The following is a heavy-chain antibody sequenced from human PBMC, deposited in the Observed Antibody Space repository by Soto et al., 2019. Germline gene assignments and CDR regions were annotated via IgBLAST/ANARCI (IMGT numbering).Heavy chain of an antibody. Sequence: SVKVSCKASGGTFSSYAISWVRQAPGQGLEWMGGIIPIFGTANYAQKFQGRVTITADESTSTAYMELSSLRSEDTAVYYCARVYCSGGSCYSTLSYYFDYWGQGTLVTVSS. J-gene: IGHJ4*02. CDR3: ARVYCSGGSCYSTLSYYFDY. V-gene: IGHV1-69*13. CDR1: GGTFSSYA. CDR2: IIPIFGTA. D-gene: IGHD2-15*01.